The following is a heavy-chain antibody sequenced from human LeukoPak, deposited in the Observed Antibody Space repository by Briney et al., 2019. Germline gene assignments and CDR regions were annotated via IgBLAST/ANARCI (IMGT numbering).Heavy chain of an antibody. D-gene: IGHD6-13*01. Sequence: PSETLSLTCTVSGGSISGSSYCWGWIRQPPGKGLEWIGSIYYSGSTYYNPSLKSRVTISVDTSKNQFSLKLSSVTAADTAVYYCARLPQLAAAIYYFDYWGQGTLVTVSS. J-gene: IGHJ4*02. CDR2: IYYSGST. CDR1: GGSISGSSYC. V-gene: IGHV4-39*01. CDR3: ARLPQLAAAIYYFDY.